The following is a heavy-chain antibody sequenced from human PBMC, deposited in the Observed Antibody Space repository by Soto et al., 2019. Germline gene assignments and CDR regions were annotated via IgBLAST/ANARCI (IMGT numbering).Heavy chain of an antibody. CDR2: IKQDGSEK. D-gene: IGHD6-6*01. J-gene: IGHJ6*02. CDR3: ASVSSIAAPVDGMDV. Sequence: PGGSLRLSCAASGFTFSSYWMSWVRQAPGKGLEWVANIKQDGSEKYYVDSVKGRFTISRDNAKNSLYPQMNSLRAEDTAVYYCASVSSIAAPVDGMDVWGQGTTVTVSS. CDR1: GFTFSSYW. V-gene: IGHV3-7*01.